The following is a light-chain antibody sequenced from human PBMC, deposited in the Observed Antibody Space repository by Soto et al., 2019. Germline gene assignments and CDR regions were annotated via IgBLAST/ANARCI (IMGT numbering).Light chain of an antibody. CDR1: QGISSY. Sequence: DIQLTQSPSFLSASVGDRVTITCLASQGISSYLAWYQQKPGKAPKLLIYAASTLLSGVPSRFSGSGSGTEFTLTISRLQPEDFATYYCQQVNSYPLTFGGGTKVEIK. J-gene: IGKJ4*01. CDR2: AAS. CDR3: QQVNSYPLT. V-gene: IGKV1-9*01.